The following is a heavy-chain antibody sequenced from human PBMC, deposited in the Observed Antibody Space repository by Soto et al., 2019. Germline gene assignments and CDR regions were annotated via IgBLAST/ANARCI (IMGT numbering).Heavy chain of an antibody. CDR3: TTDPGGYYYYYGMDV. CDR1: GFTFSNAW. V-gene: IGHV3-15*01. CDR2: IKSKTDGGTT. J-gene: IGHJ6*02. Sequence: PGGSLRLSCAASGFTFSNAWMSWVRQAPGKGLEWVGRIKSKTDGGTTDYAAPVKGRFTISRDDSKNTLYLQMNSLKTEDTAVYHCTTDPGGYYYYYGMDVWGQGTTVTVSS.